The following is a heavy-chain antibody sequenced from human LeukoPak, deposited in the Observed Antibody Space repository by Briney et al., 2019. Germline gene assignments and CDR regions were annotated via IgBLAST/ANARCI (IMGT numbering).Heavy chain of an antibody. CDR3: AVRKTMVYSSGWYNY. J-gene: IGHJ4*02. CDR1: GGSFSGYY. Sequence: PSETLSLTCAVYGGSFSGYYWSWIRQPPGKGLEWIGEINHSGSTNYNPSLKSRVTISVDTSKNQFSLKLSSVTAADTAVYYCAVRKTMVYSSGWYNYWGQGTLVTVSS. V-gene: IGHV4-34*01. D-gene: IGHD6-19*01. CDR2: INHSGST.